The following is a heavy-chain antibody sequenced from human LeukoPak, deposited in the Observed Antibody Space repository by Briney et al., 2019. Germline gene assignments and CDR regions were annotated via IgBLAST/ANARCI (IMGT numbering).Heavy chain of an antibody. D-gene: IGHD6-19*01. Sequence: SETLSLTCAVYGGSFSGYYWSWIRQPPGKGLEWIGEINHSGSTNYNPSLKSRVTISVDTSKNQFSLKLSSVTAADTAVYYCARGLAVADTDDYWGQGTLVTVSS. V-gene: IGHV4-34*01. J-gene: IGHJ4*02. CDR1: GGSFSGYY. CDR3: ARGLAVADTDDY. CDR2: INHSGST.